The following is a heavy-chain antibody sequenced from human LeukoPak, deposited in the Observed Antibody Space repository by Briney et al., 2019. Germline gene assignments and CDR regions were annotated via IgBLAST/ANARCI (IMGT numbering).Heavy chain of an antibody. CDR3: VKGYCSGGTCYRNGFDI. V-gene: IGHV3-7*01. CDR1: GFTFSRNW. Sequence: GRSLRLSCAASGFTFSRNWMSWVREAPGHGLEWVANINQDEREKYYVDSVKGRFTISRDNAKNSIYLQMNSLRAEDTALYYCVKGYCSGGTCYRNGFDIWGQGTMVTVSS. D-gene: IGHD2-15*01. CDR2: INQDEREK. J-gene: IGHJ3*02.